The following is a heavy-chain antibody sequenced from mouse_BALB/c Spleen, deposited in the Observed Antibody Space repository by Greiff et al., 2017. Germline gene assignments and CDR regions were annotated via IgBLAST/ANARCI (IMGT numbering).Heavy chain of an antibody. J-gene: IGHJ4*01. CDR2: IRLKSNNYAT. CDR1: GFTFSNYW. V-gene: IGHV6-6*02. Sequence: EVKLVESGGGLVQPGGSMKLSCVASGFTFSNYWMNWVRQSPEKGLEWVAEIRLKSNNYATHYAESVKGRFTISRDDSKSSVYLQMNNLRAEDTGIYYFTRKGYGNPYYAMDYWGEGTSVTVSS. CDR3: TRKGYGNPYYAMDY. D-gene: IGHD2-10*02.